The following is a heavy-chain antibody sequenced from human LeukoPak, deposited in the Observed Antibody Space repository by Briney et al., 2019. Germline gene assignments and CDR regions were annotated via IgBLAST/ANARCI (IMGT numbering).Heavy chain of an antibody. Sequence: PGGSLRLSCAASGFTFSSYAMSWVRQAPGKGLEWVSVIYSDGSTYYADSVKGRFTISRDKSKNTLYLQLNSLRAEDTAVYFCARQSGGPYNWFDPWGQGTLVTVSS. J-gene: IGHJ5*02. CDR1: GFTFSSYA. D-gene: IGHD2-15*01. CDR3: ARQSGGPYNWFDP. V-gene: IGHV3-66*04. CDR2: IYSDGST.